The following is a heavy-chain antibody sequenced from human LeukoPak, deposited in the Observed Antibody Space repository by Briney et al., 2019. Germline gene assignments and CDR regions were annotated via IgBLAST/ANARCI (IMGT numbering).Heavy chain of an antibody. CDR1: GYTFSNND. Sequence: ASVKVSCKASGYTFSNNDINWVRQATGQGLEWMGWMNPISGNTGFAQKFQGRVTITADESTSTAYMELSSLRSEDTAVYYCARDSPSTGSGDYWGQGTLVTVSS. CDR2: MNPISGNT. CDR3: ARDSPSTGSGDY. J-gene: IGHJ4*02. D-gene: IGHD1-14*01. V-gene: IGHV1-8*03.